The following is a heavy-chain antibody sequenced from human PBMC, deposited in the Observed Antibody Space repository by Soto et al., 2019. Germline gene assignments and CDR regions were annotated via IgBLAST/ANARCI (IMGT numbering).Heavy chain of an antibody. CDR2: ISSSGSTI. J-gene: IGHJ6*02. CDR1: GFTFSDYY. V-gene: IGHV3-11*01. CDR3: ARASYDSRWIQLWPVYYYYGMDV. Sequence: GGSLRLSCAAYGFTFSDYYMSWIRQAPGKXLEWVSYISSSGSTIYYADSVKGRFTISRDNAKNSLYLQMNSLRAEDTAVYYCARASYDSRWIQLWPVYYYYGMDVWGQGTTVTVSS. D-gene: IGHD5-18*01.